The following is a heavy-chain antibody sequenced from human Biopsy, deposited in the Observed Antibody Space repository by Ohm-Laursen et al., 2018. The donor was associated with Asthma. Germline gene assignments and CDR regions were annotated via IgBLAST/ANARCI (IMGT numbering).Heavy chain of an antibody. CDR2: ILTKFDIT. D-gene: IGHD3-22*01. Sequence: SSVKVSCKAPGGTFSNFAISWVRRAPGHGLEWMGTILTKFDITSYAEKFQGRVTITADKSTSTTYMELSRLRSEDTAVYYCARSYDTDSYPVLVLDYWGQGTLVTVSS. CDR3: ARSYDTDSYPVLVLDY. V-gene: IGHV1-69*04. J-gene: IGHJ4*02. CDR1: GGTFSNFA.